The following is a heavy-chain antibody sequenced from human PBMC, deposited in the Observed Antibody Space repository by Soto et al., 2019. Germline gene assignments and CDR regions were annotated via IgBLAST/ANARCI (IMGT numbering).Heavy chain of an antibody. Sequence: QVQLVQSGAEVKKPGASVKVSCKASGYTFTSYAISWVRQAPGQGLEWMGWISPYNGNANYAQNLQGRATMTTDTSTTSAYMELRSLRSDDTADDYCARSGPPAGYWGQGTRVTVSS. CDR3: ARSGPPAGY. CDR2: ISPYNGNA. CDR1: GYTFTSYA. V-gene: IGHV1-18*01. D-gene: IGHD3-10*01. J-gene: IGHJ4*02.